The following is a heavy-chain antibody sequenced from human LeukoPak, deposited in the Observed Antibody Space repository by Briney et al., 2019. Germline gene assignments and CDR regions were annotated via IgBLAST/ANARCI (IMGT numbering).Heavy chain of an antibody. CDR2: IYYSGSA. D-gene: IGHD1/OR15-1a*01. V-gene: IGHV4-31*03. CDR3: ARSHDRNKFDY. J-gene: IGHJ4*02. CDR1: GGSISSGGYY. Sequence: SRTLSLTCTVSGGSISSGGYYWSWIRRHPGKGLEWIGYIYYSGSAYYNPSLKSRVTISVDTSKNQFSLKLSSVTAADTAVYYCARSHDRNKFDYWGQGTLVTVSS.